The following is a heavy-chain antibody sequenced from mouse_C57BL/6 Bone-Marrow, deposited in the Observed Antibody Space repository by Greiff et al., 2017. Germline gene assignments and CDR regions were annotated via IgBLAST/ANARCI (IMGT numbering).Heavy chain of an antibody. Sequence: QVQLQQPGAELVRPGSSVKLSCKASGYTFTSYWMHWVKQRPIPGLEWIGNIDPSGSDSHYHQTFKANATFTVDQSSSTAYMHLGSLTSEDCAVYDGARSKLSWGEYWGQGTLVTVAA. CDR2: IDPSGSDS. J-gene: IGHJ3*01. D-gene: IGHD1-1*01. V-gene: IGHV1-52*01. CDR1: GYTFTSYW. CDR3: ARSKLSWGEY.